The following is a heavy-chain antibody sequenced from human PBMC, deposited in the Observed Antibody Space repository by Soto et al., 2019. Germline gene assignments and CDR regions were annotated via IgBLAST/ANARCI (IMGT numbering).Heavy chain of an antibody. J-gene: IGHJ4*02. CDR3: AKDNDRGVINYFDY. D-gene: IGHD3-10*02. V-gene: IGHV3-23*01. Sequence: EVPLLESGGGLVQPGGSLRLSCAASGFTFSSYAMSWVRQAPGKGLEWVSAISGSGGSTYYADSVTGRFTISRDNSKNTLYLQMNSLRAEDTAVYYCAKDNDRGVINYFDYWGQGTLVTVSS. CDR1: GFTFSSYA. CDR2: ISGSGGST.